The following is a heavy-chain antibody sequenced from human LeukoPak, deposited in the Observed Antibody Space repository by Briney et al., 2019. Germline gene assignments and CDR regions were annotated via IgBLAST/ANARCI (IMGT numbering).Heavy chain of an antibody. CDR3: VRDNSIADRGWWFDP. J-gene: IGHJ5*02. CDR2: IDPSGHIT. V-gene: IGHV1-46*01. Sequence: ASVKVSCKASGFRFTGYWMHWVRQAPGQGLEWMGIIDPSGHITNSAQKFQGRLTVTRDTPTSTVYMELSSLGSDDTAVYYCVRDNSIADRGWWFDPWGQGTLVTVSS. D-gene: IGHD1-14*01. CDR1: GFRFTGYW.